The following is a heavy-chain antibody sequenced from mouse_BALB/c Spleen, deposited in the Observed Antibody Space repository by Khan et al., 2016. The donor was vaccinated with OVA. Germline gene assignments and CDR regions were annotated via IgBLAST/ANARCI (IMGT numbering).Heavy chain of an antibody. V-gene: IGHV5-6*01. D-gene: IGHD4-1*01. J-gene: IGHJ3*01. CDR2: IRSDGDYT. CDR1: GFTFSAYS. CDR3: ASHLTGSFAY. Sequence: EVKLVESGGDLVKSGGSLKLSCAASGFTFSAYSMSWVRQTPDTRLEWVATIRSDGDYTYYPDSVKGRFTISRDNAKNTLYLQMSSRTSEDTAMYYCASHLTGSFAYWGQGTLVTVSA.